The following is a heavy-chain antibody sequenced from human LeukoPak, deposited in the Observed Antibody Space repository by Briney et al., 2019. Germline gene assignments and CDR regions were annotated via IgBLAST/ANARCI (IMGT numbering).Heavy chain of an antibody. CDR3: ARGGAARLHFQN. J-gene: IGHJ1*01. CDR1: GGSISTYY. V-gene: IGHV4-59*01. CDR2: IYHSGST. D-gene: IGHD6-6*01. Sequence: SETLSLTCTVSGGSISTYYWNWIRQPPGKGLEWIGYIYHSGSTNYNPSLQSRVTISVDTSKNQFSLNLNSVTDADTAVYYCARGGAARLHFQNWGQGTLVTVSS.